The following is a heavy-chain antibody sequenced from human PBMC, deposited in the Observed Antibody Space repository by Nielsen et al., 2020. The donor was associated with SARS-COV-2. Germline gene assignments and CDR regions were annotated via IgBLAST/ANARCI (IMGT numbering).Heavy chain of an antibody. Sequence: GESLKISCAASGFTFSNAWMSWVRQAPGKGLEWVGRIKSKTDGGTTDYAAPVKGRFTISRDDSKNTLYLQMNSLKTEDTAVYYCTTFFLERLFSSPSGLDYWGQGTLVTVSS. V-gene: IGHV3-15*01. CDR1: GFTFSNAW. CDR2: IKSKTDGGTT. J-gene: IGHJ4*02. D-gene: IGHD3-3*01. CDR3: TTFFLERLFSSPSGLDY.